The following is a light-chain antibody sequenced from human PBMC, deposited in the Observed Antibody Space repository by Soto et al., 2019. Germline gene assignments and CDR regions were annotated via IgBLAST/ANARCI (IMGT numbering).Light chain of an antibody. CDR3: QQYDSSPRT. J-gene: IGKJ1*01. CDR1: QSVSSNY. Sequence: EIVLTQSPGTLSLSPGERATLSCRASQSVSSNYLAWYQQKRGQAPRLLIYGASSRATGIPTRFSGSGSGTDFPLTIRRLEPEDFAVYDCQQYDSSPRTFGQGTQVEI. CDR2: GAS. V-gene: IGKV3-20*01.